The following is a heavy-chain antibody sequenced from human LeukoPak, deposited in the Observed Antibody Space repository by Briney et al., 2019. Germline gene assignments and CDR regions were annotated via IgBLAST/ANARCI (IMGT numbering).Heavy chain of an antibody. D-gene: IGHD3-10*01. V-gene: IGHV1-18*01. CDR3: ARLSYDGEGY. CDR1: GYTFTTYG. J-gene: IGHJ4*01. CDR2: ISAFNGNT. Sequence: ASVKVSCKTSGYTFTTYGISWVRQAPGQGLEYMGWISAFNGNTNYAQKFQGRVAMTMDTSTSTVEMELSSLKFDDTALYFCARLSYDGEGYWGQGTLVTVSS.